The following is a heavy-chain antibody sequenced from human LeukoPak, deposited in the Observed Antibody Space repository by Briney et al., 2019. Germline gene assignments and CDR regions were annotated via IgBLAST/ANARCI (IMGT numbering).Heavy chain of an antibody. CDR3: ARDVGYSSDDFT. Sequence: GGSLRLSRAASGFTVSSTYMSWVRQAPGKGLQWVSVIYSGGGTYYAASVKGRFTISRDNSNNTVFLQMNNLRAEDTAVYYCARDVGYSSDDFTWGQGVLVIVSS. V-gene: IGHV3-66*01. J-gene: IGHJ5*02. D-gene: IGHD5-12*01. CDR1: GFTVSSTY. CDR2: IYSGGGT.